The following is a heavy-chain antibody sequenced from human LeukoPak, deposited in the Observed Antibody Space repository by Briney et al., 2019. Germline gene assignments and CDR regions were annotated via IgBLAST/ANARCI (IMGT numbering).Heavy chain of an antibody. CDR3: ARGTRSSSFDY. V-gene: IGHV4-30-2*01. CDR2: IYHSGST. J-gene: IGHJ4*02. Sequence: SETLSLTCAVSGGSISSGGYSWSWIRQPPGKGLEWIGYIYHSGSTYYNPSLKSRVTISVDTSKNQFSLKLSSVTAADTAVYYCARGTRSSSFDYWGQGTLVTVSS. CDR1: GGSISSGGYS. D-gene: IGHD6-6*01.